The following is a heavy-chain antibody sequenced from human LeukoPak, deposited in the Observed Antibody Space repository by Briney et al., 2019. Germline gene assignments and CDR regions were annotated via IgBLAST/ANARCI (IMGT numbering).Heavy chain of an antibody. J-gene: IGHJ4*02. CDR3: ATSIVGAAYFDY. CDR2: INPNSGGT. V-gene: IGHV1-2*02. Sequence: ASVKVSCKASGYTFTGYYMHWVRQAPGQGLEWMGWINPNSGGTNYAQKFQGRVTMTRDTSISTAYMELSRLRSDDTAVYYCATSIVGAAYFDYWGQGTPVTVSS. D-gene: IGHD2-15*01. CDR1: GYTFTGYY.